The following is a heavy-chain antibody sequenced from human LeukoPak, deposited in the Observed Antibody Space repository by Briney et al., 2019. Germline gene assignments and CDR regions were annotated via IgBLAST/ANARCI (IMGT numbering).Heavy chain of an antibody. CDR2: ISWNSGSI. CDR1: GFTFDDYA. V-gene: IGHV3-9*01. CDR3: AKDGRSNWNDVFNWFDP. Sequence: PGGSLRLSCAASGFTFDDYAMHWVRQAPGKGLEWVSGISWNSGSIGYADSVKGRFTISRDNAKNSLYLQMNSLRAEDTALYYCAKDGRSNWNDVFNWFDPWGQGTLVTVSS. J-gene: IGHJ5*02. D-gene: IGHD1-20*01.